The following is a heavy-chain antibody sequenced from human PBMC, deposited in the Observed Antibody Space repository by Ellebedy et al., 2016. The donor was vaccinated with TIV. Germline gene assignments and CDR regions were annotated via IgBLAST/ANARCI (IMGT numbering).Heavy chain of an antibody. Sequence: PGGSLRLSCAASGLTFSSHAMSWVRQAPGKGLEWVSSITESGGYTYYADSVKGRFTISRDNSKATLFLQMNSLRAEDTAIYFCARDPVGVGPAFDVWGQGTMVTVSS. CDR3: ARDPVGVGPAFDV. V-gene: IGHV3-23*01. CDR2: ITESGGYT. CDR1: GLTFSSHA. J-gene: IGHJ3*01. D-gene: IGHD4-23*01.